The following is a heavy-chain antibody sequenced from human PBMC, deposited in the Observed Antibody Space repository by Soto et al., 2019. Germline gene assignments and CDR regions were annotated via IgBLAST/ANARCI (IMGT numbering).Heavy chain of an antibody. CDR3: ARRQQLGVRGMDV. CDR2: SNHSGST. V-gene: IGHV4-34*01. Sequence: QVQLQQWGAGLLKPSETLSPTCAVYGGAFSGYYWSWIREPPGKGLEWIGESNHSGSTNYNPSLKSRVTISLDTSRNQFSLKLSSVTAADTAVYYWARRQQLGVRGMDVWGQGTPVTVSS. CDR1: GGAFSGYY. D-gene: IGHD6-13*01. J-gene: IGHJ6*01.